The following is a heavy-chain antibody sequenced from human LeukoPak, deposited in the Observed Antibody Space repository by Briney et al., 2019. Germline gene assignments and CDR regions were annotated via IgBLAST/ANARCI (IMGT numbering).Heavy chain of an antibody. CDR3: ARDLSGSLYFDY. CDR1: GASISSYY. J-gene: IGHJ4*02. V-gene: IGHV4-4*07. Sequence: SETLSLTCTVSGASISSYYYNWIRQTAGRGLEWIGRLYISGSTDYNPSLKSRVTISVDTSKNQFSLKLSSVTAAGTAVYFCARDLSGSLYFDYWGQGVLVTVSS. CDR2: LYISGST. D-gene: IGHD3-10*01.